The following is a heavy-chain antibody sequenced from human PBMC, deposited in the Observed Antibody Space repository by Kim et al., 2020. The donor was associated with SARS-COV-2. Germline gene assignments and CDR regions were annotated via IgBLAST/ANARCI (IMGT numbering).Heavy chain of an antibody. V-gene: IGHV3-11*06. Sequence: SVEGRFTSSRDNAKNSLFLQMNSLRADDTAVYYCVRAGHYDSSGYLRDFDYWGQGTMVTVSS. J-gene: IGHJ4*02. CDR3: VRAGHYDSSGYLRDFDY. D-gene: IGHD3-22*01.